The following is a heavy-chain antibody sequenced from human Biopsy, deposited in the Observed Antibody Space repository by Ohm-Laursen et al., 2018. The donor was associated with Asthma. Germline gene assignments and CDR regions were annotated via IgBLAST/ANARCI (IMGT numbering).Heavy chain of an antibody. CDR1: GFTFSSYG. CDR2: MSYDGSKK. CDR3: AKITTDRQKANNWFDP. Sequence: SLRLSCAASGFTFSSYGMHWVRQAPGKGLEWVAVMSYDGSKKYYADSVKGRFTVSRDSSRNTLYLQLSTLRVEDTAVYFCAKITTDRQKANNWFDPWGQGTLVTVSS. V-gene: IGHV3-30*18. D-gene: IGHD3-22*01. J-gene: IGHJ5*02.